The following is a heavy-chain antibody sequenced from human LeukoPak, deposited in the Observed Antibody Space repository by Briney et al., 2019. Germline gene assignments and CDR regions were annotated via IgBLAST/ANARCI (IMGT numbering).Heavy chain of an antibody. V-gene: IGHV1-8*01. CDR2: MNPNSGNT. J-gene: IGHJ3*02. D-gene: IGHD3-9*01. CDR3: ARGGSGVLRYFDWLLGDAFDI. Sequence: ASVKVSCKASGYTFTSYDINWVRQATGQGLEWMGWMNPNSGNTGSAQKFQGRVTMTRNTSISTAYMELSSLRSEDTAVYYCARGGSGVLRYFDWLLGDAFDIWGQGTMVTVSS. CDR1: GYTFTSYD.